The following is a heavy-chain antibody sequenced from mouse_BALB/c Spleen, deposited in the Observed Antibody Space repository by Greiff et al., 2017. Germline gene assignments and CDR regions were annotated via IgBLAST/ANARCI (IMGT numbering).Heavy chain of an antibody. J-gene: IGHJ4*01. V-gene: IGHV14-3*02. CDR3: ARTGYGLRRRDAMDY. CDR2: IDPANGNT. Sequence: EVQLQQSGAELVKPGASVKLSCTASGFNIKDTYMHWVKQRPEQGLEWIGRIDPANGNTKYDPKFQGKATITADTSSNTAYLQLSSLTSEDTAVYYWARTGYGLRRRDAMDYWGQGTSVTVSS. CDR1: GFNIKDTY. D-gene: IGHD2-2*01.